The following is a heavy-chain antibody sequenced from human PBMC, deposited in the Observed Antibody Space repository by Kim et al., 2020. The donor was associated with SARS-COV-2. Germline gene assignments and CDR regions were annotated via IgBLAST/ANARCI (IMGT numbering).Heavy chain of an antibody. CDR2: EK. Sequence: EKYYVDSVKGRITISRDNAKNSLYLQMNSLRAEDTAVYYCARWLGSAFDIWGQGTMVTVSS. CDR3: ARWLGSAFDI. D-gene: IGHD1-26*01. J-gene: IGHJ3*02. V-gene: IGHV3-7*03.